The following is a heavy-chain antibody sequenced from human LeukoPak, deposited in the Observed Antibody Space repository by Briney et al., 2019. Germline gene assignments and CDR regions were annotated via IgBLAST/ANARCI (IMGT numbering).Heavy chain of an antibody. CDR1: GYTFTSYY. CDR2: INPNSGDT. J-gene: IGHJ3*02. D-gene: IGHD3-3*01. CDR3: ARVQGYDDDSFVGFSSPDDAFAI. Sequence: ASVTVSCKASGYTFTSYYMHWVRQAPGQGLEWLGWINPNSGDTNYAQRFQGRVTMTRDPSISTVYMDLTRLISDDTAVYYCARVQGYDDDSFVGFSSPDDAFAIWGQGTLVTVSS. V-gene: IGHV1-2*02.